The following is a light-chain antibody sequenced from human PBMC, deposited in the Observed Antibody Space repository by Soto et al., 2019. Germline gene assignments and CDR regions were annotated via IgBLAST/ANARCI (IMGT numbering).Light chain of an antibody. CDR2: DAS. CDR1: QSINNW. J-gene: IGKJ1*01. CDR3: LQYNNDPWT. Sequence: DIQMTQFPSTLSASVGDRVTITCRASQSINNWLAWYQQKPGEAPRLLIYDASSLESGVPSRFSGSGSGTELTLTISSLQPDDFATYYCLQYNNDPWTFGQGTKVEIK. V-gene: IGKV1-5*01.